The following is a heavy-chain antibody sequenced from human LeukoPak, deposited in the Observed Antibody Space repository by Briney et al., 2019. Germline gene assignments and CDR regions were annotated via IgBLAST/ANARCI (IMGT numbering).Heavy chain of an antibody. D-gene: IGHD3-16*01. CDR2: ITGSGGST. V-gene: IGHV3-23*01. Sequence: GGSLRLSCTAPGFTFSSHAMTWVRQAPGKGLEWGSSITGSGGSTFYAASVKGRFTISRDNSKNTLYLQMNNLRAEDTAVYYCAKLGISDGIDYWGQGTLVTVSS. CDR1: GFTFSSHA. J-gene: IGHJ4*02. CDR3: AKLGISDGIDY.